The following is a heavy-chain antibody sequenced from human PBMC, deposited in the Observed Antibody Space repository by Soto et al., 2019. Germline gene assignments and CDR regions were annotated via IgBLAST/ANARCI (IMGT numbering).Heavy chain of an antibody. V-gene: IGHV3-23*01. CDR3: AKRCSGSSSMGCFDY. CDR2: LSGDSSDR. J-gene: IGHJ4*02. D-gene: IGHD6-6*01. Sequence: EVQLLESGGGLVQPGGSLRLSCAASGFTFSSYAMSWVRQAPGKGLEWVSSLSGDSSDRYYADYVMGRFIISRDYSKNTLFLQMNSLRAEDTAVYYCAKRCSGSSSMGCFDYWGQGTLVTVS. CDR1: GFTFSSYA.